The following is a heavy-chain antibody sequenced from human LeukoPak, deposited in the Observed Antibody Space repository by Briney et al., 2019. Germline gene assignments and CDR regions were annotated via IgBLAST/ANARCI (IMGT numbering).Heavy chain of an antibody. Sequence: SETLSLTCTVSGGSISSYYWSWIRQPAVKGLEWIGRIYTSGSTNYNPSLKSRVTMSVDTSKNQFSLKLSSVTAADTAVYYCARDSVAATPFDYWGQGTLVTVSS. V-gene: IGHV4-4*07. J-gene: IGHJ4*02. CDR1: GGSISSYY. CDR2: IYTSGST. D-gene: IGHD2-15*01. CDR3: ARDSVAATPFDY.